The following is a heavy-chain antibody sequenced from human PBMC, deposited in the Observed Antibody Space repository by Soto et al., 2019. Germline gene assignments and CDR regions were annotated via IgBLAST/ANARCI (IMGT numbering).Heavy chain of an antibody. CDR2: ISAYSGNT. V-gene: IGHV1-8*02. Sequence: ASVKVSCKASGYTFTSYGISWVRQAPGQGLEWMGWISAYSGNTGYAQKFQGRVTMTRNTSISTAYMELSSLRSKDTAVYYCARGRFLEWLSLAYYGMDVWGQGTTVTVSS. J-gene: IGHJ6*02. CDR3: ARGRFLEWLSLAYYGMDV. D-gene: IGHD3-3*01. CDR1: GYTFTSYG.